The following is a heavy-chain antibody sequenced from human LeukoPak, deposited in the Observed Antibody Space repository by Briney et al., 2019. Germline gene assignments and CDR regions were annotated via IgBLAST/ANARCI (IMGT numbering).Heavy chain of an antibody. CDR3: AELGITMIGGV. CDR2: ISSSGSTI. V-gene: IGHV3-48*03. CDR1: GFTFSSYE. J-gene: IGHJ6*04. Sequence: GGSLRLSCAASGFTFSSYEMNWVRQAPGKGLEWVSYISSSGSTIYYADSVKGRFTISRDNVKNSLYLQMNGLRAEDTAVYYCAELGITMIGGVWGKGTTVTISS. D-gene: IGHD3-10*02.